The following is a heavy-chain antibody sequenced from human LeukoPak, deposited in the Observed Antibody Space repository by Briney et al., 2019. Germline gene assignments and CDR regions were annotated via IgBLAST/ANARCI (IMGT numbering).Heavy chain of an antibody. CDR2: INPNSGGT. J-gene: IGHJ4*02. D-gene: IGHD1-1*01. CDR1: GYTFTGYY. CDR3: AREGTDRQGDYFDY. Sequence: ASVKVSCKASGYTFTGYYMHWVRQAPGQGLEWMGWINPNSGGTNYAQKFQGRVTMTRDTSISTAYMELSRLRSDDTAVYYCAREGTDRQGDYFDYWGQGTLVIVSS. V-gene: IGHV1-2*02.